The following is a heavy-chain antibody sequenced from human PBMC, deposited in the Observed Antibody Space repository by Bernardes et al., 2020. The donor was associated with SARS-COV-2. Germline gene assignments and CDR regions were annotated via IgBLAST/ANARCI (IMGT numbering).Heavy chain of an antibody. J-gene: IGHJ5*02. CDR3: ARAGWYCFDA. D-gene: IGHD6-19*01. CDR1: GASITHDNW. Sequence: SETLSLTCDVSGASITHDNWWSCVRQPPGKGLQWIGEIHHSGSTNYNPSLKSRVTISVDKSKNQLSLKLNFATAADTAVYYCARAGWYCFDAWGQGTLVPVSS. CDR2: IHHSGST. V-gene: IGHV4-4*02.